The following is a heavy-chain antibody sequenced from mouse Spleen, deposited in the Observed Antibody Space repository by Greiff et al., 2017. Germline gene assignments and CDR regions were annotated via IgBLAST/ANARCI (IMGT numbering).Heavy chain of an antibody. CDR2: IDPETGGT. CDR1: GYTFTDYE. D-gene: IGHD3-3*01. Sequence: QVQLKQSGAELVRPGASVTLSCKASGYTFTDYEMHWVKQTPVHGLEWIGAIDPETGGTAYNQKFKGKAILTADKSSSTAYMELRSLTSEDSAVYYCTGPIPSYWGQGTLVTVSA. V-gene: IGHV1-15*01. CDR3: TGPIPSY. J-gene: IGHJ3*01.